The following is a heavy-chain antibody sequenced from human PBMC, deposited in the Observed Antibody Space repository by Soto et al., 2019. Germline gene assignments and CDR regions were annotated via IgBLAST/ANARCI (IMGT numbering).Heavy chain of an antibody. CDR3: ARMGGSFLDS. D-gene: IGHD3-10*01. Sequence: QVQLVQSGAEVKKPGSSVQVSCKASGGTFSSYAITWVRQAPGQGLDWMGEIIPIFGATNFAQKFQGRVTITEDHSTTTAYMELSSLTAEDTAVYYCARMGGSFLDSWGQGTLVTVSS. J-gene: IGHJ5*01. CDR2: IIPIFGAT. V-gene: IGHV1-69*01. CDR1: GGTFSSYA.